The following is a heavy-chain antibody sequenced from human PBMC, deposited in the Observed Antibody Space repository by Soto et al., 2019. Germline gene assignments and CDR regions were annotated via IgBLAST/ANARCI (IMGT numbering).Heavy chain of an antibody. CDR3: ERERSRGCDY. CDR1: GYTFTSYA. CDR2: MNPNSGNT. J-gene: IGHJ4*02. D-gene: IGHD6-19*01. Sequence: QVQLVQSGAEVKKPGASVKVSCKASGYTFTSYAINWVRQDTGQGLEWMGWMNPNSGNTAYAQKFKGRVTMTRNTSISTAYMELSSMRSEDTAVYYCERERSRGCDYWGQGTLVTVSS. V-gene: IGHV1-8*01.